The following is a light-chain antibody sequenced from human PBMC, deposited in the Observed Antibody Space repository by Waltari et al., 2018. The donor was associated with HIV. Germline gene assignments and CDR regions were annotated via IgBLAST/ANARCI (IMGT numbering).Light chain of an antibody. CDR2: ANI. CDR3: QSFDSSLTTSGVI. Sequence: QSVLTQPPSVSGAPGQRVTISCTGSSSNIGAGYDVNWNQQLPVTAPKTLIYANINRPSGVPDRFSGSKSGSSASLAITGLQAEDEAHYYCQSFDSSLTTSGVIFGGGTKLTVL. V-gene: IGLV1-40*01. J-gene: IGLJ2*01. CDR1: SSNIGAGYD.